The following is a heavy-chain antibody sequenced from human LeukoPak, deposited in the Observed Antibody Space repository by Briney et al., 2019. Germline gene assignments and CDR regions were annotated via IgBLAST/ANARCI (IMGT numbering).Heavy chain of an antibody. J-gene: IGHJ4*02. CDR2: ISTTGGYT. V-gene: IGHV3-23*01. CDR1: GFSFSTYD. CDR3: AKKPSTIKFPFDI. Sequence: GGSLRLSCVGSGFSFSTYDMGWVRQTPGKGLEWVSAISTTGGYTEDADSVKGRFTISRDHSQNTLFLQMHSPRAEDTAVYYCAKKPSTIKFPFDIWGQGTLVTVSP. D-gene: IGHD5-24*01.